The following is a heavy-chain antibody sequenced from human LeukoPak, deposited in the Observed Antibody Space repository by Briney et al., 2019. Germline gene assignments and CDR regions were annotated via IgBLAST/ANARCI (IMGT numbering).Heavy chain of an antibody. CDR3: TRVARGSVELGGGYYFDY. CDR2: ISSSGSTI. Sequence: PGGSLRLSCAASGFTFSSYEMNWVRQAPGKGLEWVSYISSSGSTIYYADSVKGRFTISRDNAKNSLYLQMNSLRAEDTAVYYCTRVARGSVELGGGYYFDYWGRGALVTVSS. CDR1: GFTFSSYE. D-gene: IGHD5-24*01. J-gene: IGHJ4*02. V-gene: IGHV3-48*03.